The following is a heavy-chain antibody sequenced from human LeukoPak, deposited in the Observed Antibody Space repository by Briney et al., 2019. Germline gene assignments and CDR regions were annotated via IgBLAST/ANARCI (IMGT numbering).Heavy chain of an antibody. J-gene: IGHJ3*02. CDR2: FDPEDGET. Sequence: ASVKVSCKVSGYTLTELSMHWVRQAPGRGLEWMGGFDPEDGETIYAQKFQGRVTMTEDTSTDTAYMELSSLRSEDTAVYYCAREGPGAYYYDSSGYNAFDIWGQGTMVTVSS. D-gene: IGHD3-22*01. CDR1: GYTLTELS. V-gene: IGHV1-24*01. CDR3: AREGPGAYYYDSSGYNAFDI.